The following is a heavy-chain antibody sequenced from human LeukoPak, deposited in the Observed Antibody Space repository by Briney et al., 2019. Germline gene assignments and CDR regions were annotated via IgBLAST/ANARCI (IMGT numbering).Heavy chain of an antibody. J-gene: IGHJ4*02. CDR3: ARGVNYDSGSYYDY. CDR2: IYYSDNT. V-gene: IGHV4-59*01. D-gene: IGHD3-10*01. Sequence: SETLSLTCTVSGGSINSYFWSWIRQPPGKGLEWIGYIYYSDNTNYNPSLKSRVTISVETSKNQFSLKLTSVTAADTAVYYCARGVNYDSGSYYDYWSQGTLVTVSS. CDR1: GGSINSYF.